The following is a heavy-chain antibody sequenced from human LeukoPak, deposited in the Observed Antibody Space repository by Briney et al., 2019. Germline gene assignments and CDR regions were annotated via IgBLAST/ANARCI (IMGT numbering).Heavy chain of an antibody. D-gene: IGHD5-12*01. Sequence: SETLSLTCTVSGYSISSGYYWGWIRPPPGKGLEWIGSIYHSGSTYYNPSLKSRVTISVDTSKNQFSLKLSSVTAADTAVYYCARVRRATDYYYYYMDVWGKGTTVTVSS. J-gene: IGHJ6*03. CDR3: ARVRRATDYYYYYMDV. V-gene: IGHV4-38-2*02. CDR1: GYSISSGYY. CDR2: IYHSGST.